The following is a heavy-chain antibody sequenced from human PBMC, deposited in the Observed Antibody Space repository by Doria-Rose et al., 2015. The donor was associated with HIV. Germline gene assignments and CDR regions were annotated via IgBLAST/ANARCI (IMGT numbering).Heavy chain of an antibody. Sequence: EVKKPGASVKVSCKASKYTFTDYAIHWVRQAPGQRLEWMGWINAGNGNTQSSQRFQDRVTITSDASASTAYMELSSLRSEDTAVYYCARDMVQGVISTLPLAYWGQGTLVTVSS. CDR2: INAGNGNT. D-gene: IGHD3-10*01. CDR1: KYTFTDYA. J-gene: IGHJ4*02. CDR3: ARDMVQGVISTLPLAY. V-gene: IGHV1-3*01.